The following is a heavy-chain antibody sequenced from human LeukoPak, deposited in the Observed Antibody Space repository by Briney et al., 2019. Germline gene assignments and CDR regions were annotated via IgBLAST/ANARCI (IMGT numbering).Heavy chain of an antibody. D-gene: IGHD1-26*01. CDR2: IDQGEGEK. Sequence: GGSLRLSCVDSGFTFSSHWMSWVRQAPGKGLEWVANIDQGEGEKYYVDSVKGRFTISRDNAKKSLFLQMNSLRAEDTAVYYCARGRFIAGTTAYYFDYWGQGTLVTVSS. J-gene: IGHJ4*02. V-gene: IGHV3-7*03. CDR1: GFTFSSHW. CDR3: ARGRFIAGTTAYYFDY.